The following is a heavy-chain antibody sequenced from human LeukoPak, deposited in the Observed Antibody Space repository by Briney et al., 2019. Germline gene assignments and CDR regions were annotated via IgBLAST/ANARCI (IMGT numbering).Heavy chain of an antibody. Sequence: PGGSPRLSCAASGFTFDDYAMHWVRQAPGKGLEWVSGISWNSGSIGYADSVKGRFTISRDNAKNSLYLQMNSLRAEDMALYYCAKGVGATDKVYFDYWGQGTLVTVSS. J-gene: IGHJ4*02. CDR2: ISWNSGSI. CDR1: GFTFDDYA. D-gene: IGHD1-26*01. V-gene: IGHV3-9*03. CDR3: AKGVGATDKVYFDY.